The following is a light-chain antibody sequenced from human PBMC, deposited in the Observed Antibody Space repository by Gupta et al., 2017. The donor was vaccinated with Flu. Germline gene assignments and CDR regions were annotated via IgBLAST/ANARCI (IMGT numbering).Light chain of an antibody. CDR3: QQDGSSIT. Sequence: EIVLTQSPGTLSLSPGERATLSCRASQSVSSSYLAWYQQKPGQAPRLLIYGASSRATGIPDRFSGSGSGTDFTLTSSRREPEDFAVYYCQQDGSSITFGGGTKVEIK. CDR2: GAS. J-gene: IGKJ4*01. V-gene: IGKV3-20*01. CDR1: QSVSSSY.